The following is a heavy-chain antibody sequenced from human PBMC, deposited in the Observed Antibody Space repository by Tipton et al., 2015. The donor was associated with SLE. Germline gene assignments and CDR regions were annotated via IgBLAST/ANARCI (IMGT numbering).Heavy chain of an antibody. V-gene: IGHV3-74*01. CDR2: INSDGSST. CDR3: TRLGSITGAFDI. D-gene: IGHD1-20*01. Sequence: SLRLSCEVSGFTFSSYWMHWVRQAPGKGLLWVSRINSDGSSTSYADSVKGRFTISRDTAKNTLYLQMNSLRAEDTAVYYCTRLGSITGAFDIWGQGTMVTVSS. J-gene: IGHJ3*02. CDR1: GFTFSSYW.